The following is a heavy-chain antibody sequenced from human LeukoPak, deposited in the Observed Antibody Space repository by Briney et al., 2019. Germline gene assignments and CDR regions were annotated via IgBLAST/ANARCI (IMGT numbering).Heavy chain of an antibody. CDR1: GFTFSSYG. CDR2: IWYDGSNK. V-gene: IGHV3-33*01. Sequence: GGSLRLSCAASGFTFSSYGMHWVRQAPGKGLEWVAVIWYDGSNKYYADSVKGRFTISRDNSKNTLYLQMNSLRAEDTAVYYCARAATVTTYGWFDPWGQGTLVTVSS. J-gene: IGHJ5*02. CDR3: ARAATVTTYGWFDP. D-gene: IGHD4-17*01.